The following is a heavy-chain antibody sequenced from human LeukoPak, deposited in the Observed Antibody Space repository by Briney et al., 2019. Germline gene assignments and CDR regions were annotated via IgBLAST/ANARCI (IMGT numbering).Heavy chain of an antibody. CDR2: IYYSGDT. V-gene: IGHV4-39*07. Sequence: SETLSLTCSVSGGSISTTNYYWGWIRQPPGKGLEWIGSIYYSGDTYYNSSLESRVTISVDTSKNQFSLKLSSVTAADTAVYYCARDGVRWFVNSIDYWGQGTLVTVSS. CDR3: ARDGVRWFVNSIDY. CDR1: GGSISTTNYY. D-gene: IGHD3-10*01. J-gene: IGHJ4*02.